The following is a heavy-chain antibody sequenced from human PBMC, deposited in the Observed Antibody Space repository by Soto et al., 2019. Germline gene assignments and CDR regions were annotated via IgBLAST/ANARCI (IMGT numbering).Heavy chain of an antibody. CDR2: ISSSSSYI. J-gene: IGHJ5*02. D-gene: IGHD6-13*01. V-gene: IGHV3-21*01. Sequence: PGGSLRLSCAASEFTFSSYSMNWVRQAPGKGLEWVSSISSSSSYIYYGGSVKGRFTISRDNAKNSLYLQMNSLRADDTAVYYCAREAAAGYLNWFDPWGQGTLVTVSS. CDR3: AREAAAGYLNWFDP. CDR1: EFTFSSYS.